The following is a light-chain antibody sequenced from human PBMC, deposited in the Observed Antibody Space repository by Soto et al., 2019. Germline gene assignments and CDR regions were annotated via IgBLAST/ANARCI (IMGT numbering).Light chain of an antibody. Sequence: QSALTQPASVSGSPGQSITISCTGTNSDVGGYNYVSWYQQHPGKAPKLMIYDVSNRPSGVSSRFSGSKSGNTASLTISGLQAEDEADYYCSSYTSSSTLYVLGTGTKLTVL. CDR3: SSYTSSSTLYV. V-gene: IGLV2-14*01. CDR1: NSDVGGYNY. CDR2: DVS. J-gene: IGLJ1*01.